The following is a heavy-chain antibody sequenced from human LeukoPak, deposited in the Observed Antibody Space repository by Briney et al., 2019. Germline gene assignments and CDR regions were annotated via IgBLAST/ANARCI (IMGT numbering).Heavy chain of an antibody. CDR2: INTDGSST. CDR3: AREDGYSYGRHTRTFDY. D-gene: IGHD5-18*01. V-gene: IGHV3-74*01. Sequence: PGGSLRLSCAASGFAFSSYWMHWVRQAPGKGLVWVSRINTDGSSTSYADSVKGRFTISRDNAKNTLYLQMNSLRAEDTAVYYCAREDGYSYGRHTRTFDYWGQGTLVTVSS. CDR1: GFAFSSYW. J-gene: IGHJ4*02.